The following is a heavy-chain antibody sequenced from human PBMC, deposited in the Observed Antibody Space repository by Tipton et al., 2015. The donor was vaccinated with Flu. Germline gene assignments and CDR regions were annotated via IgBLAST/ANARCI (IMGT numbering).Heavy chain of an antibody. CDR2: IYYSGST. V-gene: IGHV4-31*03. CDR1: GGSISSGGAY. J-gene: IGHJ5*02. Sequence: TLSLTCTVSGGSISSGGAYWTWIRQHPGKGLEWIGGIYYSGSTYYSPSLKRRLTISVGTSKNQFSLRVSSVTAADTAVYYCARRDYSNYVSDPKNWFDPWGQGTLVTVSS. CDR3: ARRDYSNYVSDPKNWFDP. D-gene: IGHD4-11*01.